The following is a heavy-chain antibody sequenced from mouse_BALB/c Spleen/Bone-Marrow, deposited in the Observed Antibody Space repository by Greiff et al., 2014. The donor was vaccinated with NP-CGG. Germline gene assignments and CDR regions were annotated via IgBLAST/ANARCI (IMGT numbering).Heavy chain of an antibody. D-gene: IGHD1-1*01. CDR3: AIYCYGSSGFAY. CDR2: IDPANGNT. Sequence: VQLQQSGAELVKPGASVKLSCTASGFNIKDTYMHWVKQRPEQGLEWIGRIDPANGNTKYDPKFQGKATITADTSSNTAYLQLSSLTSEDAAVYYCAIYCYGSSGFAYWGQGTLVTVSA. V-gene: IGHV14-3*02. CDR1: GFNIKDTY. J-gene: IGHJ3*01.